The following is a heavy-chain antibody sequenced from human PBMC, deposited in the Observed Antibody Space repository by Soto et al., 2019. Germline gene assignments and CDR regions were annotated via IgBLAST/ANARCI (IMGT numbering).Heavy chain of an antibody. D-gene: IGHD3-22*01. Sequence: PSETLSLTCAVSGVSMSSGGYSWSWIRQPPGKGLEWIGYIYHSGTTYYSPSFKSRVTISVDRSKNQFSLKLSSVTAADTALYYCARGGSSGYYFDYWGQGTLVTVSS. CDR3: ARGGSSGYYFDY. V-gene: IGHV4-30-2*01. CDR2: IYHSGTT. CDR1: GVSMSSGGYS. J-gene: IGHJ4*02.